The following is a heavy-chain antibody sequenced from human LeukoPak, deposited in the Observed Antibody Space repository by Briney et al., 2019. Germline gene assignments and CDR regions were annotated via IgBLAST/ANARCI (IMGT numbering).Heavy chain of an antibody. CDR1: EFALSNYW. J-gene: IGHJ5*02. D-gene: IGHD6-13*01. CDR3: ARGGSSSWENNWFDP. CDR2: INIDGRTT. V-gene: IGHV3-74*01. Sequence: PGGSLRLSCADSEFALSNYWVHWGRQAPGKGLVWVSRINIDGRTTSYADSVKGRFTISRDNSKNTLYLQMNSLRAEDTAVYYCARGGSSSWENNWFDPWGQGTLVTVSS.